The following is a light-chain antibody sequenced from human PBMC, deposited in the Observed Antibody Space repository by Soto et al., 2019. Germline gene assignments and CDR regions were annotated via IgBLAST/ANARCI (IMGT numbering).Light chain of an antibody. CDR2: DVS. CDR3: SSYTSSSTLSTYV. J-gene: IGLJ1*01. CDR1: SSDVGGYNY. Sequence: QSVLTQPASVSGSPGQSITISCTGTSSDVGGYNYVSWYQHHPGKATKLMIYDVSNRPSGVSNRISGSKSGNTDSLIFSGLQAEDEADYYCSSYTSSSTLSTYVFGTGTKVTVL. V-gene: IGLV2-14*03.